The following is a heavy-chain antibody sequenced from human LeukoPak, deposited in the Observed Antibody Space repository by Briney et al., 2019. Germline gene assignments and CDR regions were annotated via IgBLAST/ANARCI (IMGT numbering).Heavy chain of an antibody. J-gene: IGHJ4*02. V-gene: IGHV3-23*01. Sequence: GSLRLSCAASGFTFSSYAMSWVRQAPGKGLEWVSAISGGGSSTYYADSVKGRFTISRDTSTNTLYLQMNSLRAEDTALYYCAKTSSHCRTTSCPADYWGRGTLVTVSS. CDR3: AKTSSHCRTTSCPADY. CDR2: ISGGGSST. D-gene: IGHD2-2*01. CDR1: GFTFSSYA.